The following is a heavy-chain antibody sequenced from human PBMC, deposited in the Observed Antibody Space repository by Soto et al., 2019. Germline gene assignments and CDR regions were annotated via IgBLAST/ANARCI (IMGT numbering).Heavy chain of an antibody. CDR2: ISGSGGYT. D-gene: IGHD3-10*01. Sequence: EVQLLESGGDLVQPGGSLRLSCVASGLTFSSYAMSWVRQAPGKGLEWVSVISGSGGYTDYADSVKGRFTISRDNSKNTLYLQMNSLRAEDTALYYGAKRFRGVLLNPEVDWGQGTLVTVSS. CDR3: AKRFRGVLLNPEVD. V-gene: IGHV3-23*01. CDR1: GLTFSSYA. J-gene: IGHJ4*02.